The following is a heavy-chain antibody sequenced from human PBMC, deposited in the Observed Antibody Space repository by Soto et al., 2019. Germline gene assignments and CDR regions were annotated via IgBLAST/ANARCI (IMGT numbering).Heavy chain of an antibody. CDR2: IFYSGSP. V-gene: IGHV4-59*01. D-gene: IGHD1-26*01. CDR1: GASINDYF. Sequence: SETLSLTCTVSGASINDYFWSWIRQPPGKGLEWIGYIFYSGSPNYNPSLKSRVTMSIDTSKNQFSLKLTSVTAADTAVYYCARASSGRFPRVYYYYGMDVWDQGTTVTVSS. J-gene: IGHJ6*02. CDR3: ARASSGRFPRVYYYYGMDV.